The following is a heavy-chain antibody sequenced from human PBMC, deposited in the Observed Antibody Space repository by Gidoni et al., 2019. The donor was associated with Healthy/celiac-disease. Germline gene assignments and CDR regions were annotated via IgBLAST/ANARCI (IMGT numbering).Heavy chain of an antibody. D-gene: IGHD1-26*01. CDR1: GFTFSSYW. CDR2: INRDGRST. J-gene: IGHJ3*02. CDR3: ARDYGELLPDDAFDI. V-gene: IGHV3-74*01. Sequence: EVQLVESGGGLVQPGGSLRLSCAASGFTFSSYWMHWVRQAPGKGRVWVSRINRDGRSTSYADSVKGRFTISRDNAKNTLYLQMNSLRAEDTAVYYCARDYGELLPDDAFDIWGQGTMVTVSS.